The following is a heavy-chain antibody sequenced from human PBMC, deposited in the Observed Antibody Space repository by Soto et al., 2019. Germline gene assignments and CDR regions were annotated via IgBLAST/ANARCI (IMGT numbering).Heavy chain of an antibody. V-gene: IGHV1-18*01. Sequence: QVQLVQSGAEVKKPGASVKVSCKASGYTFTSYGISWVRQAPGQGLEWMGWISAYNGNTNYAQKLQGRVTMTTDTSTSTAYMELRSLRSDDTAVYYCARDTPYYHILTGYYSGWFDPWGQGTLVTVSS. CDR1: GYTFTSYG. D-gene: IGHD3-9*01. J-gene: IGHJ5*02. CDR3: ARDTPYYHILTGYYSGWFDP. CDR2: ISAYNGNT.